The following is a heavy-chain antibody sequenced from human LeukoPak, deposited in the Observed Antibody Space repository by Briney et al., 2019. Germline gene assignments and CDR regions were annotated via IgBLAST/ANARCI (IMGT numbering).Heavy chain of an antibody. J-gene: IGHJ6*03. Sequence: ASVKVSCKASGYTFTGYYMHWVRQAPGQGLEWMGWINPNSGGTNYAQKFQGRVTMTRDTSIGTAYMELSRLRSDDTAVYYCARGSSSWGYYMDVWGKGTTVTVSS. CDR1: GYTFTGYY. V-gene: IGHV1-2*02. CDR2: INPNSGGT. D-gene: IGHD6-13*01. CDR3: ARGSSSWGYYMDV.